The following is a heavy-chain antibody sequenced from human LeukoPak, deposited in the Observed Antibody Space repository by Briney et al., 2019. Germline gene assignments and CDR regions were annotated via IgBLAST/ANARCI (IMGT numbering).Heavy chain of an antibody. D-gene: IGHD6-13*01. CDR3: AKGFGSSSWYYFDY. Sequence: GGSLRLSCAASGFTFSSYAMSWVRQAPGGGLEWVSAISGSGGSTYYADSVKGRFTISRDNSKNTLYLQMNSLRAEDTAVYYCAKGFGSSSWYYFDYWGQGTLVTVSS. J-gene: IGHJ4*02. CDR1: GFTFSSYA. V-gene: IGHV3-23*01. CDR2: ISGSGGST.